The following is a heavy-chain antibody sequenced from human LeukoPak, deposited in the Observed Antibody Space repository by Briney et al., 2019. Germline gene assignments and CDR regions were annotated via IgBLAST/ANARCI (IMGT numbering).Heavy chain of an antibody. CDR2: IYYSGST. Sequence: SETLSLTCTVSGGSINSYYWSWIRQSPGKRLEWIGYIYYSGSTYYNPSLKSRVTISVDTSKNQFSLKLSSVTAADTAVYYCANKVYCSTTSCYPAGYWGQGTLVTVSS. V-gene: IGHV4-59*06. CDR3: ANKVYCSTTSCYPAGY. D-gene: IGHD2-2*01. CDR1: GGSINSYY. J-gene: IGHJ4*02.